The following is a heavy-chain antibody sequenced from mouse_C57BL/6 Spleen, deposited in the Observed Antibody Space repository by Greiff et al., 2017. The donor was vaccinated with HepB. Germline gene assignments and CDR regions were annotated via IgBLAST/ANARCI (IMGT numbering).Heavy chain of an antibody. Sequence: VKLQESGPELVKPGASVKISCKASGYAFSSSWMNWVKQRPGKGLEWIGRIYPGDGDTNYNGKFKGKATLTADKSSSTAYMQLSSLTSEDSAVYFCARGVTTVEKDWGQGTLVTVSA. V-gene: IGHV1-82*01. CDR1: GYAFSSSW. CDR3: ARGVTTVEKD. CDR2: IYPGDGDT. J-gene: IGHJ3*01. D-gene: IGHD1-1*01.